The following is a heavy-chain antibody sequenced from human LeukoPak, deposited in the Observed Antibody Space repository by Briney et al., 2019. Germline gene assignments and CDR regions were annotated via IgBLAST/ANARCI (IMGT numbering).Heavy chain of an antibody. J-gene: IGHJ4*02. D-gene: IGHD5-24*01. CDR3: ARVGDGHNRPPDY. CDR2: INHSGST. CDR1: SGSFSGYY. V-gene: IGHV4-34*01. Sequence: PSETLSLTCAVYSGSFSGYYWSWIRQPPGKGLEWIGEINHSGSTNYNSSLKSRVTMSVDTSKNQFSLKMISVTAADTAVYFCARVGDGHNRPPDYWGQGTLVTVSS.